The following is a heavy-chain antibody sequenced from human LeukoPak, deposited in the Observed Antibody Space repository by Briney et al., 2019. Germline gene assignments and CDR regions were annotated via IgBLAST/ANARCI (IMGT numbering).Heavy chain of an antibody. CDR2: VSCKGVT. CDR3: ATLTMSGLGIIPPAS. CDR1: GASTTNSRYY. J-gene: IGHJ5*02. D-gene: IGHD3/OR15-3a*01. V-gene: IGHV4-39*01. Sequence: SETLSLTCSVSGASTTNSRYYWVWIRQPPGKGLEWIGSVSCKGVTYYGPSFRSRFAISIDTSRDQFSLSLASVTAADTAVYYCATLTMSGLGIIPPASWGQGTLVTVSS.